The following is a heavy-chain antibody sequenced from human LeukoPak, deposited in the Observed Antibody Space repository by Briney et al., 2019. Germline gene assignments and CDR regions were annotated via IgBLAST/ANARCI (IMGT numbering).Heavy chain of an antibody. CDR2: ISTNGDIT. CDR1: GFTFSNYV. CDR3: ARGSSDSPGIDS. V-gene: IGHV3-64*02. J-gene: IGHJ4*02. D-gene: IGHD6-19*01. Sequence: PGGSLRLSCAASGFTFSNYVMHGVRQAPGRGLEYLSAISTNGDITIYADSVKGRFTISRDNSKNTLYLQTGSLRAEDMAVYYCARGSSDSPGIDSWGQGTLVTVSS.